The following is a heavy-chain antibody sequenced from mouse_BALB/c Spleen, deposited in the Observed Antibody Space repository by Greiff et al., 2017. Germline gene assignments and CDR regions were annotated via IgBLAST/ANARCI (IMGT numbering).Heavy chain of an antibody. CDR3: ARGGNYDAMDY. J-gene: IGHJ4*01. V-gene: IGHV1S56*01. CDR2: IYPGDGST. CDR1: GYTFTSYY. Sequence: QVQLQQSGPELVKPGASVKMSCKASGYTFTSYYIHWVKQRPGQGLEWIGWIYPGDGSTKYNEKFKGKTTLTADKSSSTAYMLLSSLTSEDTAVYYCARGGNYDAMDYWGQGTSVTVSS. D-gene: IGHD2-1*01.